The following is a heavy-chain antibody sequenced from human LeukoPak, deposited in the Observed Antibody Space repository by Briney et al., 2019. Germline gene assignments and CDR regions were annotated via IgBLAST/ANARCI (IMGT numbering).Heavy chain of an antibody. CDR3: ARWTAAGGYDFDY. V-gene: IGHV4-31*03. D-gene: IGHD6-13*01. Sequence: SETLSLTCTVSGGSISSGGYYWSWIRQHPGKGLEWIGYIYYSGSTYYNPSLKSRVTISVDTSKNQFSLKLSSVTAADTAVYYCARWTAAGGYDFDYWGQGTLVTVSS. CDR2: IYYSGST. J-gene: IGHJ4*02. CDR1: GGSISSGGYY.